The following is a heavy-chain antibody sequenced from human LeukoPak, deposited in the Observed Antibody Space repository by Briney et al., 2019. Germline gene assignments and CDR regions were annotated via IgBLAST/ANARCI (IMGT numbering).Heavy chain of an antibody. V-gene: IGHV3-48*03. CDR3: ATARPPPHY. Sequence: GGSLRLSCASSGFTFSSDEMNWVRQAPGKGLEWISYISSSGNTIYYADSVKRRFTISRDNAKSSLYLQMNSLTAEDTAVYYCATARPPPHYWGQGILVTVSS. J-gene: IGHJ4*02. D-gene: IGHD6-6*01. CDR2: ISSSGNTI. CDR1: GFTFSSDE.